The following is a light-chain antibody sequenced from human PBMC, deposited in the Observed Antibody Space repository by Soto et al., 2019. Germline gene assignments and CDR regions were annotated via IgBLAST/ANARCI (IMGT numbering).Light chain of an antibody. CDR3: QHYNNWPPWT. Sequence: ETVMTQSPATLSVSPGERATLSCRASQSVSNNLAWYQQKPGQAPRLLIYGASTRATGIPTRFIGSGSGTEFTLTISSLQSEDFAVYYCQHYNNWPPWTFGQGTKVEIK. J-gene: IGKJ1*01. CDR2: GAS. V-gene: IGKV3-15*01. CDR1: QSVSNN.